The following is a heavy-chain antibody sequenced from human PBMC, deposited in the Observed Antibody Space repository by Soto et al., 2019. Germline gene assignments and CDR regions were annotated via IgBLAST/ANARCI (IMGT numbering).Heavy chain of an antibody. CDR1: GFTFSSYA. CDR3: AKDLGPPVRSHYPYWYFDV. V-gene: IGHV3-23*01. CDR2: ISGSGGAT. Sequence: EVQLLESGGGLVQPGGSLSLSCATSGFTFSSYAMSWVRHTPGKGRDWVAGISGSGGATYYADAVKGRLTISRDNSTTTVYLQMTSLRAEDTAVYYCAKDLGPPVRSHYPYWYFDVCGRGTLVTVSS. J-gene: IGHJ2*01. D-gene: IGHD2-15*01.